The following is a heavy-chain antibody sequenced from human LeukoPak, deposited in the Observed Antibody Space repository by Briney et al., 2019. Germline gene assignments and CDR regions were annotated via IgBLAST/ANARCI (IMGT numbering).Heavy chain of an antibody. V-gene: IGHV3-48*01. CDR1: GFTFSSYS. D-gene: IGHD6-13*01. CDR3: ARDSPIAAAGSRVHYGMDV. J-gene: IGHJ6*02. Sequence: GGSLRLSCAASGFTFSSYSMNWVRQAPGKGVEWVSYISSSSTTIYYPHSVKGRFTIPRDNANNSLYLQMNSLRAEDTAVYYCARDSPIAAAGSRVHYGMDVWGQGTTVTVSS. CDR2: ISSSSTTI.